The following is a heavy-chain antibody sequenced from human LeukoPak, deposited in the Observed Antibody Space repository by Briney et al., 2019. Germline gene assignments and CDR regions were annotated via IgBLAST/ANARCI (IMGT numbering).Heavy chain of an antibody. CDR2: IWYDGSNK. CDR3: AREIEQLWSRPLDY. V-gene: IGHV3-33*01. J-gene: IGHJ4*02. CDR1: GFTFSTYG. Sequence: PGRSLRLSCAASGFTFSTYGMHWVRQAPGKGLEWVAVIWYDGSNKYYGDSVKGRFTISRDNSKNALYLQMNSLRAEDTAVYYCAREIEQLWSRPLDYWGQGTLVTVSS. D-gene: IGHD5-18*01.